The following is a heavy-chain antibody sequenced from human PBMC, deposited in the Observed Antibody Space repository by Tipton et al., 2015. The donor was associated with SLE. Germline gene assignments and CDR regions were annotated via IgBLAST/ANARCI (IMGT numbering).Heavy chain of an antibody. J-gene: IGHJ3*02. Sequence: GSLRLSCAGSGFSFTTYDMYWVRQATGQGLEWVSAIGTAGDTYYPGSVKGRFTISRENAKNSLYLQMNSLRAGDTAVYYCARWGPGRAFDIWGQGTMVTVSS. CDR2: IGTAGDT. D-gene: IGHD3-10*01. CDR3: ARWGPGRAFDI. V-gene: IGHV3-13*01. CDR1: GFSFTTYD.